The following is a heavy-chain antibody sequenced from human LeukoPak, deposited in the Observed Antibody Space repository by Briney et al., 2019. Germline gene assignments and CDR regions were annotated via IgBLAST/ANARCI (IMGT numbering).Heavy chain of an antibody. D-gene: IGHD5-12*01. J-gene: IGHJ5*02. CDR3: ARARVGGGYDTNRFDP. CDR2: IIPIFGTA. Sequence: VASVKVSCKASGGTFSSYAISWVRQAPGQGLEWMGGIIPIFGTANYAQKFQGRVTITADESTSTAYMELSSLRSEDTAVYYCARARVGGGYDTNRFDPWGQGTLVTVSS. V-gene: IGHV1-69*13. CDR1: GGTFSSYA.